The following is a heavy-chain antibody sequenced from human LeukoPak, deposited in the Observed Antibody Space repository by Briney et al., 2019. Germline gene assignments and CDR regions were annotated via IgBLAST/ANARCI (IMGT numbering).Heavy chain of an antibody. Sequence: SETLSLTCTVSGGSLSGHYWSWIRQPPGKRLEWIGDVSYTGRTKYNPSLQSRVTISIDTSKSQFSLKLTSVTSADTAVYSCARLLDNDISGDPDTFDVWGQGTTVIVSS. D-gene: IGHD3-22*01. CDR2: VSYTGRT. CDR3: ARLLDNDISGDPDTFDV. J-gene: IGHJ3*01. CDR1: GGSLSGHY. V-gene: IGHV4-59*11.